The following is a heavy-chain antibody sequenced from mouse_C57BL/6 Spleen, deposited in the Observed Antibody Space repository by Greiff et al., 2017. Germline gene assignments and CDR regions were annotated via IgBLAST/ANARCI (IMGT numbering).Heavy chain of an antibody. CDR1: GFTFSDYY. D-gene: IGHD2-2*01. CDR2: INYDGSST. CDR3: ARDGYDGYWYFDV. V-gene: IGHV5-16*01. Sequence: EVKLVESEGGLVQPGSSMKLSCTASGFTFSDYYMAWVRQVPEKGLEWVANINYDGSSTYYLDSLKSRFIISRDNAKNILYLQMSSLKSEDTATYYCARDGYDGYWYFDVWGTGTTVTVSS. J-gene: IGHJ1*03.